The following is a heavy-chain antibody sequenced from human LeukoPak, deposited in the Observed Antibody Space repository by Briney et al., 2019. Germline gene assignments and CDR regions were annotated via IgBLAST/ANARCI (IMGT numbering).Heavy chain of an antibody. CDR1: GYTFTSYD. J-gene: IGHJ4*02. V-gene: IGHV1-8*01. CDR2: MNPNSGNT. Sequence: ASVKVSCKASGYTFTSYDINWVRQATGQGLEWMGWMNPNSGNTGYAQKFQGRVTMTRNTSISTAYMELSSLRSEDTAVYYCARDVIAVAGTGDWGQGTLVTVSS. D-gene: IGHD6-19*01. CDR3: ARDVIAVAGTGD.